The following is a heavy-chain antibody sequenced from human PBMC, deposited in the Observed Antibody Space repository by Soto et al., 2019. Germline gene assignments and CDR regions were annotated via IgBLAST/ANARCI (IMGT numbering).Heavy chain of an antibody. J-gene: IGHJ6*03. CDR3: ATAQRIAEHGYYYYMDV. Sequence: SETLSLTCAVYGGSFSGYYWSWIRQPPGKGLEWIGEINHSGSTNYNPSLKSRVTISVDTSKNQFSLKLSSVTAADTAVYYCATAQRIAEHGYYYYMDVWGKGTTVTVSS. CDR1: GGSFSGYY. D-gene: IGHD6-13*01. CDR2: INHSGST. V-gene: IGHV4-34*01.